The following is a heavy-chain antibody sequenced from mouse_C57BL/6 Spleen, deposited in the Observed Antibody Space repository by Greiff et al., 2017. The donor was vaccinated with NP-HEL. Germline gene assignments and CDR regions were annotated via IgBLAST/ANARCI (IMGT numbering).Heavy chain of an antibody. CDR2: IDPETGGT. CDR1: GYTFTDYE. D-gene: IGHD2-1*01. V-gene: IGHV1-15*01. J-gene: IGHJ3*01. Sequence: VKLMESGAELVRPGASVTLSCKASGYTFTDYEMHWVKQTPVHGLEWIGAIDPETGGTAYNQKFKGKAILTADKSSSTAYMELRSLTSEDSAVYYCTVIYYGNFAYWGQGTLVTVSA. CDR3: TVIYYGNFAY.